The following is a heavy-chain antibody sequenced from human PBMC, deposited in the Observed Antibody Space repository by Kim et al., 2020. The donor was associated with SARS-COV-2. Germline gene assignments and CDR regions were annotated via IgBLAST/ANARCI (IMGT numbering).Heavy chain of an antibody. CDR1: GFTFSSYG. Sequence: GGSLRLSCAASGFTFSSYGMHWVRQAPGKGLEWVAVISYDGSNKYYADSVKGRFTISRDNSKNTLYLQMNSLRAEDTAVYYCAKDMYYYDSSAWLDAFDIWGQGTMVTVSS. J-gene: IGHJ3*02. V-gene: IGHV3-30*18. D-gene: IGHD3-22*01. CDR2: ISYDGSNK. CDR3: AKDMYYYDSSAWLDAFDI.